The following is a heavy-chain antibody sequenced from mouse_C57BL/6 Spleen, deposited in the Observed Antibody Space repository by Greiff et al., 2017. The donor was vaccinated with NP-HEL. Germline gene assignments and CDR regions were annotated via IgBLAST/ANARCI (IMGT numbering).Heavy chain of an antibody. J-gene: IGHJ4*01. CDR3: ARYYDYGYYAMDY. Sequence: VQLKESGPELVKPGASVKISCKASGYSFTDYNMNWVKQSNGKSLEWIGVINPNYGTTSYNQKFKGKATLTVDQSSSTAYMQLNSLTSEDSAVYYCARYYDYGYYAMDYWGQGTSVTVSS. CDR1: GYSFTDYN. V-gene: IGHV1-39*01. D-gene: IGHD2-4*01. CDR2: INPNYGTT.